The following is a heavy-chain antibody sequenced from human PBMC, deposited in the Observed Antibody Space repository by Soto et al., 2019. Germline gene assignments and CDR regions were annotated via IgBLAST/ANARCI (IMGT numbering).Heavy chain of an antibody. CDR3: AKDIEFGEAASYYYYGMDV. D-gene: IGHD3-16*01. J-gene: IGHJ6*02. CDR1: GFTFSSYG. V-gene: IGHV3-30*18. Sequence: GGSLRLSCAASGFTFSSYGMHWVRQAPGKGLEWVAVISYDGSNKYYADSVKGRFTISRDNSKNTLYLQMNSLRAEDTAVYYCAKDIEFGEAASYYYYGMDVWGQGTTVTVSS. CDR2: ISYDGSNK.